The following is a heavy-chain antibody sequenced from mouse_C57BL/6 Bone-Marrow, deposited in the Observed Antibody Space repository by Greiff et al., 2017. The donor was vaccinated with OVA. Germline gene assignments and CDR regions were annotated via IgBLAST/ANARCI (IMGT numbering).Heavy chain of an antibody. CDR3: AIPSMVTTKEDFDY. V-gene: IGHV1-50*01. Sequence: VQLQQPGAELVKPGASVKLSCKASGYTFTSYWMQWVKQRPGQGLEWIGEIDPSDSYTNYNQKFKGKATLTVDTSSSTAYMQLSSLTSEDSAVYYGAIPSMVTTKEDFDYWGQGTTLTVSS. D-gene: IGHD2-9*01. CDR1: GYTFTSYW. J-gene: IGHJ2*01. CDR2: IDPSDSYT.